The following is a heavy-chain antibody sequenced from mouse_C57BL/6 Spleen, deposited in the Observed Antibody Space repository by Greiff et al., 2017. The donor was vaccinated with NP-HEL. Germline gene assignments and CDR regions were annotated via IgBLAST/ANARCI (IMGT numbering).Heavy chain of an antibody. J-gene: IGHJ4*01. CDR2: ISSGSSTI. CDR1: GFTFSDYG. D-gene: IGHD1-1*01. Sequence: EVQLVEPGGGLVKPGGSLKLSCAASGFTFSDYGMHWVRQAPEQGLEWVAYISSGSSTIYYADTVKGRSTISIDNAKTPPFLKMTSLRSEDTAMYYCARNLRYYGSSFCAMDYWGQGTSVTVSS. CDR3: ARNLRYYGSSFCAMDY. V-gene: IGHV5-17*01.